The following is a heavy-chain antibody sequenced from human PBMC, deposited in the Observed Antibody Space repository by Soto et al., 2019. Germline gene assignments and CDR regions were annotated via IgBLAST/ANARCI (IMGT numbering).Heavy chain of an antibody. CDR2: ISYDGSNK. CDR1: GFTFSSYG. CDR3: AKDGAKEFNYDYVWGSPTYLPLHDY. V-gene: IGHV3-30*18. D-gene: IGHD3-16*01. J-gene: IGHJ4*02. Sequence: GGSLRLSCAASGFTFSSYGMHWVRQAPGKGLEWVAVISYDGSNKYYADSVKGRFTISRDNSKNTLYLQMNSLRAEDTAVYYCAKDGAKEFNYDYVWGSPTYLPLHDYWGQGTLVTVSS.